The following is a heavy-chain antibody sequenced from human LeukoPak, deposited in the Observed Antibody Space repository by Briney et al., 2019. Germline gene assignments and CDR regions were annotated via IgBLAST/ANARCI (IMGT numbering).Heavy chain of an antibody. CDR3: ARSGYYYGSGSQLDY. D-gene: IGHD3-10*01. V-gene: IGHV4-4*07. CDR2: IYTSGST. Sequence: SETLSLTCTVSGGSISSYYWSWIRQPAGKGLEWIGRIYTSGSTNYNPPLKSRVTMSVDTSKNQFSLKLSSVTAADTAVYYCARSGYYYGSGSQLDYWGQGTLVTVSS. CDR1: GGSISSYY. J-gene: IGHJ4*02.